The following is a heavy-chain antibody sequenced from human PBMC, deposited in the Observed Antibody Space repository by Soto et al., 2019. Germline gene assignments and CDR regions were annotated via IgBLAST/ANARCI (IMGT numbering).Heavy chain of an antibody. D-gene: IGHD7-27*01. Sequence: QVQLQESGPGLVKPSQTLSLTCTVSGGSISTVDYWWSWIRQSPDMGLEWIGHIYDGGRTYNNPSLESRVTMSVDKSKSQLSVTLSSVSAADTAVYYCARGPSGDKVDSWGQGTLVTVSS. CDR1: GGSISTVDYW. CDR2: IYDGGRT. V-gene: IGHV4-30-4*01. CDR3: ARGPSGDKVDS. J-gene: IGHJ4*02.